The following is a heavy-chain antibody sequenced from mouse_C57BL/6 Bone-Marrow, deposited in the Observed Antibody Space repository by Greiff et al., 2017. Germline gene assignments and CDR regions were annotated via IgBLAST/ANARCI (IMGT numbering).Heavy chain of an antibody. CDR1: GFNIKDYY. CDR2: IDPEDGET. Sequence: EVQLQQSGAELVKPGASVKLSCTASGFNIKDYYMHWVKQRTEQGLEWIGRIDPEDGETKYAPKFQGKATITADTSANTAYLQLSRLTSEDTAVYYCARVWAIGNYDYYAMDYWGQGTSVTVSS. CDR3: ARVWAIGNYDYYAMDY. D-gene: IGHD2-1*01. V-gene: IGHV14-2*01. J-gene: IGHJ4*01.